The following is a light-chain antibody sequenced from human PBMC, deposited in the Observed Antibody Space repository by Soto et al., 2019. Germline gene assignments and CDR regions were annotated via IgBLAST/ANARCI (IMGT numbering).Light chain of an antibody. CDR3: CSYAASNTFV. Sequence: QSALTQPASVSGSPGQSITISCTGTSSDVGAYNYVSWYQQYPGEAPKLIIYDVSKRPSGVPDRFSGSKSGNTASLTISGLQAEDEADYYCCSYAASNTFVFGTGTKLTVL. V-gene: IGLV2-11*01. CDR2: DVS. CDR1: SSDVGAYNY. J-gene: IGLJ1*01.